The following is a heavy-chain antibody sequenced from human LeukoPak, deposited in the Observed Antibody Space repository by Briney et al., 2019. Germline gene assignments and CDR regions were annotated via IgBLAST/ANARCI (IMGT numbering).Heavy chain of an antibody. D-gene: IGHD2-2*01. V-gene: IGHV3-74*01. Sequence: PGGSLRLSCAASGFTFSSYWMHWVRQAPGKGLVWVSRINTDESTTTYADSVKGRFTISRDNAKNTLYLQMNSLRAEATAVYYCARVVRYCSSASCHKGGYHYYYMDVWGKGTTVTVSS. CDR1: GFTFSSYW. J-gene: IGHJ6*03. CDR2: INTDESTT. CDR3: ARVVRYCSSASCHKGGYHYYYMDV.